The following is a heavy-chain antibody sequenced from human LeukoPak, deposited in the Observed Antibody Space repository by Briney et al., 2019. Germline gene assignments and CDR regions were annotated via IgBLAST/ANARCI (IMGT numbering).Heavy chain of an antibody. J-gene: IGHJ4*02. CDR1: GGSISSSSYY. CDR2: IYYTGST. D-gene: IGHD6-19*01. V-gene: IGHV4-39*01. Sequence: SETLSLTCTVSGGSISSSSYYWGWIRQPPGKGLEWIGSIYYTGSTYYNPSLKSRVTISVDTSKSQFSLKLSSVTAADTAVYSYARQSRYSSGWRPPFDSWGQGTLVTVSS. CDR3: ARQSRYSSGWRPPFDS.